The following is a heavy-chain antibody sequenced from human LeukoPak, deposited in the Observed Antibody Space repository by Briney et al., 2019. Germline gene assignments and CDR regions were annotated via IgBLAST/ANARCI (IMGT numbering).Heavy chain of an antibody. CDR1: GGSFSGYY. V-gene: IGHV4-34*01. CDR2: INHSGST. D-gene: IGHD3-22*01. Sequence: SETLSLTCAVYGGSFSGYYWSWIRQPPGKGLEWIGEINHSGSTNYNPSLKSRVTISLDTSKNQFSLKLTSVTAADTAVYYCARDRSGLNWFDPWGQGTLVTVSS. J-gene: IGHJ5*02. CDR3: ARDRSGLNWFDP.